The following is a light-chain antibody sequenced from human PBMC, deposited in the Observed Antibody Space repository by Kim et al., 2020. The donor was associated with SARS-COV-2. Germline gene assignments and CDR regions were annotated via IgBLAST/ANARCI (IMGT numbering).Light chain of an antibody. CDR2: GAS. CDR1: QDISGW. CDR3: QQANTFPLT. Sequence: DIQMTQSPSSVSASVGDRVTISCRASQDISGWLAWYQFKAGKAPKLLIYGASRLQDGVPPRFTGSASGTDFTLTINNLQPEDFATYYCQQANTFPLTFGGGNKVDIK. V-gene: IGKV1-12*01. J-gene: IGKJ4*01.